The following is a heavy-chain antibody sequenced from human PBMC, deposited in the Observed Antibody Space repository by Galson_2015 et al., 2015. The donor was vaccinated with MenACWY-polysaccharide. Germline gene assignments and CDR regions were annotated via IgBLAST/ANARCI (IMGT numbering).Heavy chain of an antibody. J-gene: IGHJ6*02. D-gene: IGHD2/OR15-2a*01. CDR2: ISYDEINK. Sequence: SLRLSCAASGFTFSSYAIHWVRQAPGKGLEWVAVISYDEINKYYADSVKGRFTISRDNSKYTVYLQMNSLRADDTTVYYCARDYCDRITCSGMDVWGQGTTVTVSS. CDR1: GFTFSSYA. V-gene: IGHV3-30-3*01. CDR3: ARDYCDRITCSGMDV.